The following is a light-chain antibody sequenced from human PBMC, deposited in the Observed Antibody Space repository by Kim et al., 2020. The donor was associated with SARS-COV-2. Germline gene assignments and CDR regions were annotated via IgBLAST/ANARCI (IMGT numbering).Light chain of an antibody. CDR3: QQSYSTPGT. CDR2: AAS. J-gene: IGKJ1*01. CDR1: QSISNY. V-gene: IGKV1-39*01. Sequence: ASVGDRVTITCRASQSISNYLNWYQQKPGKAPKLLIYAASSLQSGVPSRFSGSGSGTDFTLTISSLQPEDFATYYCQQSYSTPGTFGQGTKVDIK.